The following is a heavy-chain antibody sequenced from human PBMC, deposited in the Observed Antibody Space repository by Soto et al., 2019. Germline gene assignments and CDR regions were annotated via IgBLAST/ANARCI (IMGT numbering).Heavy chain of an antibody. Sequence: ASVKVSCKASGYTFTSYAMHWVRQAPGQRLEWMGWINAGNGNTKYSQKFQGRVTITRDTSASTAYMELSSLRSEDTAVYYCARDKPPGIAAAAYYYYGMDVWGQGTTVTVSS. CDR1: GYTFTSYA. CDR2: INAGNGNT. J-gene: IGHJ6*02. V-gene: IGHV1-3*01. CDR3: ARDKPPGIAAAAYYYYGMDV. D-gene: IGHD6-13*01.